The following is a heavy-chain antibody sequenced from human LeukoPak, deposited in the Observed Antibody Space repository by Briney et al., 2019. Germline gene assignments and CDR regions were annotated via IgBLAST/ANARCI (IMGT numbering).Heavy chain of an antibody. D-gene: IGHD3-16*01. Sequence: GEALRLSCAASGFTFSDHWMHWVRQVPGKGLVWVSRIKTDGSWTNDADSVKGRFTISRDNAENTLYLQMNSLRVEDTAVYYCVRGVGGSSYLDYWGQGALVTVSS. V-gene: IGHV3-74*01. J-gene: IGHJ4*02. CDR3: VRGVGGSSYLDY. CDR1: GFTFSDHW. CDR2: IKTDGSWT.